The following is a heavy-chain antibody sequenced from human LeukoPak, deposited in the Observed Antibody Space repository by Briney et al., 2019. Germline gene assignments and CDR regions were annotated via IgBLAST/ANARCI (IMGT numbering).Heavy chain of an antibody. CDR3: ARVYGDPYYFDY. J-gene: IGHJ4*02. CDR2: INHSGST. D-gene: IGHD4-17*01. Sequence: SETLSLTCAVYGGSFSGYYWSWIRQPPGKGLEWIGEINHSGSTNYNPSLKSRVTISVDTSKNQFSLKLSSVTAADTAVYYCARVYGDPYYFDYWGQGTLVTVSS. V-gene: IGHV4-34*01. CDR1: GGSFSGYY.